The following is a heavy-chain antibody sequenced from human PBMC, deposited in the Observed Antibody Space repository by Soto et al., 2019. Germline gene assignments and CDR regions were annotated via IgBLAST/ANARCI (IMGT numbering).Heavy chain of an antibody. V-gene: IGHV3-33*01. J-gene: IGHJ4*02. Sequence: QVQLVESGGGVVQPGRSLRLSCAASGFTFSSYGMHWVRQAPGKGLEWVAVIWYDGSNKYYADSVKGRFTISRDNSKNTLYLQMTSLRAEDTAVYYCARVSSYYYDSSGSDYWGQGTLVTVSS. CDR2: IWYDGSNK. D-gene: IGHD3-22*01. CDR1: GFTFSSYG. CDR3: ARVSSYYYDSSGSDY.